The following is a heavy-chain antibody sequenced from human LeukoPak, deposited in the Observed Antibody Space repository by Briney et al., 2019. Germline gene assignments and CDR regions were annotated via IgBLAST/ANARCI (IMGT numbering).Heavy chain of an antibody. CDR2: MKQDGSEK. CDR1: GFTFSSYW. J-gene: IGHJ4*02. D-gene: IGHD3-10*01. Sequence: GGSLRLSCAASGFTFSSYWMSWVRQAPGKGLEWVANMKQDGSEKYYVDSVKGRFTISRDNAKDSLYLQMNSLRAEDTAVYYCAREECYGSGSYYCHHFDYWGQGTLVTVSS. V-gene: IGHV3-7*01. CDR3: AREECYGSGSYYCHHFDY.